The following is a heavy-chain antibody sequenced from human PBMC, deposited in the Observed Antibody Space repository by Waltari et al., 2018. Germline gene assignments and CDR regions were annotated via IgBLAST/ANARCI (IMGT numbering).Heavy chain of an antibody. V-gene: IGHV7-4-1*02. J-gene: IGHJ5*02. CDR2: SVNISGEP. Sequence: HVQLVQSGSELRRPGASVMVSCMASEYSFSSYAINCLRQATGQGIELRECSVNISGEPNYLHGGTGRFIFTLDTAVRTTYRQINSQRAEDTAVYYCAREVVPPHTVGVSWYDPRGQGTLVTVSS. D-gene: IGHD2-2*01. CDR1: EYSFSSYA. CDR3: AREVVPPHTVGVSWYDP.